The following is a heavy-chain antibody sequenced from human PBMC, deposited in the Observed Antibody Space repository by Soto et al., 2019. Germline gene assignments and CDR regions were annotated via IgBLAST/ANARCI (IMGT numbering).Heavy chain of an antibody. CDR1: GGSISGYY. J-gene: IGHJ6*02. D-gene: IGHD2-21*02. CDR2: MYNTGST. V-gene: IGHV4-59*01. Sequence: PSETLSLTCTVSGGSISGYYWSWIRQPPGKRLEWIGYMYNTGSTVYNPSFKSRVTISVDTSKNQFSLKLNSVTAADTVVYYCARDLWGYCGTDCYPLDVWGQGTTVTVS. CDR3: ARDLWGYCGTDCYPLDV.